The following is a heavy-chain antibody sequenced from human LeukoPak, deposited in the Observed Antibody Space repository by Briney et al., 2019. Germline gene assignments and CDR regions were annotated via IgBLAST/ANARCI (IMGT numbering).Heavy chain of an antibody. Sequence: TGGSLRLSCAASGFTFSIYSINWVRQAPGKGLEWVSYISSSGSTIYYAESVKGRFTISRYNAKNSLYLQMNSLRAEDTAVYYCAIYYLGDCSLQHWGQGTLVIVSS. D-gene: IGHD2-21*02. CDR2: ISSSGSTI. V-gene: IGHV3-48*01. CDR3: AIYYLGDCSLQH. J-gene: IGHJ1*01. CDR1: GFTFSIYS.